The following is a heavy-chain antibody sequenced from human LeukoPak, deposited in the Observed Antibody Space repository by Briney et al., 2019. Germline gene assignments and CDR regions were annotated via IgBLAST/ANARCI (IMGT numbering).Heavy chain of an antibody. V-gene: IGHV6-1*01. CDR3: ARDSGSGYDHLDS. D-gene: IGHD5-12*01. Sequence: SQTLSLTCAISGDSVSSNSAWNWIRQSPSRGLERLGRTYYRSKWFYDYAVFVKSRITINADTSKNQFSLQLKSVTPEDTAIYYCARDSGSGYDHLDSWGQGALVTVSS. CDR2: TYYRSKWFY. CDR1: GDSVSSNSA. J-gene: IGHJ5*01.